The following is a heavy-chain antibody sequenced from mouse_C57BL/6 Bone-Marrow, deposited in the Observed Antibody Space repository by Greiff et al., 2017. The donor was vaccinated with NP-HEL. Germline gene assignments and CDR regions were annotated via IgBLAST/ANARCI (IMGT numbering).Heavy chain of an antibody. CDR1: GFTFSSYT. Sequence: EVQRVESGGGLVKPGGSLKLSCAASGFTFSSYTMSWVRQTPEKRLEWVATISGGGGNTYYPDSVKGRFTISRDNAKNTLYLQMSSLRSEDTALYYCARLGYGGIDYWGQGTTLTVSS. V-gene: IGHV5-9*01. CDR2: ISGGGGNT. J-gene: IGHJ2*01. D-gene: IGHD1-1*02. CDR3: ARLGYGGIDY.